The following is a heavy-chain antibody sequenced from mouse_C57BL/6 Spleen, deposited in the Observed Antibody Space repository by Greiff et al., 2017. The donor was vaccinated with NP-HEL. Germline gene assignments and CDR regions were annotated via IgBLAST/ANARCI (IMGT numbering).Heavy chain of an antibody. D-gene: IGHD2-3*01. CDR2: IDPSDSYT. V-gene: IGHV1-50*01. CDR3: ARPLDGYYVKNYAMDY. CDR1: GYTFTSYW. Sequence: VQLQQPGAELVKPGASVKLSCKASGYTFTSYWMQWVKQRPGQGLEWIGEIDPSDSYTNYNQKFKGKATLTVDTSSSTAYMQLSSLTSEDSAVYYCARPLDGYYVKNYAMDYWGQGTSVTVSS. J-gene: IGHJ4*01.